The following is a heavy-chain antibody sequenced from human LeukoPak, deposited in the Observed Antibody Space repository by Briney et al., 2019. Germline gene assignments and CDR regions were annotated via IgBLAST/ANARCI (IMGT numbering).Heavy chain of an antibody. CDR2: IIPIFATA. Sequence: SVKVSCKASGGTFSSYAISWVRQAPGQGLEWMGRIIPIFATANYAQKFQGRVTITTDESTSTAYMELSSLRSEDTAVYYCARESAPLGNIVVVVAASRAFDIWGQGTMVTVSS. CDR1: GGTFSSYA. D-gene: IGHD2-15*01. V-gene: IGHV1-69*05. CDR3: ARESAPLGNIVVVVAASRAFDI. J-gene: IGHJ3*02.